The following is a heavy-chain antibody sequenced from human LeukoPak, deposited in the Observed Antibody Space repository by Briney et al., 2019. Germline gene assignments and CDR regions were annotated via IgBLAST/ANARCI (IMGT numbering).Heavy chain of an antibody. CDR3: AILVKPGAILNWLDP. D-gene: IGHD2-2*01. CDR1: GYNFNNYW. J-gene: IGHJ5*02. Sequence: PGESLKISCEGSGYNFNNYWIAWVSQMPGKGLEWMGIIYPGDSDTRYSPSFQGQVTISADKSISTAYLQWRSLKASDSAMYYCAILVKPGAILNWLDPWGQGTLVTVSS. V-gene: IGHV5-51*01. CDR2: IYPGDSDT.